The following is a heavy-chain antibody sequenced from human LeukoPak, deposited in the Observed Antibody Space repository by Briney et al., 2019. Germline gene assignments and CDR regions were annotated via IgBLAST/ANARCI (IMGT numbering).Heavy chain of an antibody. D-gene: IGHD1-26*01. J-gene: IGHJ4*02. CDR3: ATSGSYRIIDY. CDR2: INPNSGAT. CDR1: GYTFTGYS. V-gene: IGHV1-2*02. Sequence: ASVKLSCKASGYTFTGYSMHWVRQAPGQGLEWMGWINPNSGATNYAQTFQGRVTMTRDTSISTAYMELSRLRSDDTAVYYCATSGSYRIIDYWGQGTLVTVSS.